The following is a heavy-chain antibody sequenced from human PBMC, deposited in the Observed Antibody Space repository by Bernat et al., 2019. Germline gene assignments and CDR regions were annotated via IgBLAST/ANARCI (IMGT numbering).Heavy chain of an antibody. CDR1: GFTFSSYA. Sequence: QVQLVESGGGVVQPGRSLRLSCAAPGFTFSSYAMHWVRQAPGKGLEWVAVISYDGSNKYYADSVKGRFTISRDNSKNTLYLQMNSLRAEDTAVYYCARVDYYDSSGYYYDYDYWGQGTLVTVSS. CDR2: ISYDGSNK. V-gene: IGHV3-30-3*01. J-gene: IGHJ4*02. CDR3: ARVDYYDSSGYYYDYDY. D-gene: IGHD3-22*01.